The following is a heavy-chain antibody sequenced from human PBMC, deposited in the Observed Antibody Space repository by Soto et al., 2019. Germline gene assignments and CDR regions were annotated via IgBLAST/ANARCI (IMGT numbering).Heavy chain of an antibody. V-gene: IGHV1-46*03. CDR3: ARVPNWNDVWGYN. Sequence: QVQLVQSGAEVKKPGASVKVSCKASGYTFTSYYMHWVRQAPGQGLEWMGIINPSGGSTSYAQKFQGRGTMTRDTSTSTVYRELSSRRSEDTAVYYCARVPNWNDVWGYNWGQGTMVTVSS. CDR2: INPSGGST. J-gene: IGHJ3*02. CDR1: GYTFTSYY. D-gene: IGHD1-20*01.